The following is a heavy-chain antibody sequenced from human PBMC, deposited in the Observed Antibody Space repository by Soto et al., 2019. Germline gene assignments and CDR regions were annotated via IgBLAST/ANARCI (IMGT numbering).Heavy chain of an antibody. Sequence: QVQLQESGPGLVKPSQTLSLTCTVSGGSISSGDYYWSWIRQPPGKGLEWIGYILYSGTTNYNPSLESRLTLSVDTSKNQFSLKLTSVTAADTAVYYCARNGALVYWGRGTLVTVSS. CDR2: ILYSGTT. J-gene: IGHJ4*02. V-gene: IGHV4-30-4*01. CDR1: GGSISSGDYY. D-gene: IGHD2-8*01. CDR3: ARNGALVY.